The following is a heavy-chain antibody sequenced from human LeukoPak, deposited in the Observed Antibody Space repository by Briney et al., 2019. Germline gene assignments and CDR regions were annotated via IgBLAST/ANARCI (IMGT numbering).Heavy chain of an antibody. CDR1: GYTFTSNG. CDR3: ARDDPVVPAAIPGDY. D-gene: IGHD2-2*02. CDR2: ISAYNGNT. J-gene: IGHJ4*02. Sequence: ASVKVTCKGTGYTFTSNGISWVGQANGQGLEWMGWISAYNGNTNYAQKLQGRVTMTTDTSTSTAYMELRSLRSDDTAVYYCARDDPVVPAAIPGDYWGQGTLVTVSS. V-gene: IGHV1-18*01.